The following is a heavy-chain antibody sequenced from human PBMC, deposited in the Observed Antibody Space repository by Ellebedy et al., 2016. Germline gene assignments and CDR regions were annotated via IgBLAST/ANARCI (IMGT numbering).Heavy chain of an antibody. CDR3: ATEGQGHGSGSYFFDY. CDR2: IYHSENT. V-gene: IGHV4-4*02. D-gene: IGHD3-10*01. CDR1: GASISTSRW. J-gene: IGHJ4*02. Sequence: SETLSLTCSVSGASISTSRWWSWVRPPPGKGPEWIGEIYHSENTNYRPSLRSRITISLDKSKNQFSLQLTSVTAADTAVYYCATEGQGHGSGSYFFDYWGQGTLVTVSS.